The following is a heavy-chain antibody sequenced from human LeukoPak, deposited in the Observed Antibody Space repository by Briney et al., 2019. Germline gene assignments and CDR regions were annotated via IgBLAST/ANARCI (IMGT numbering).Heavy chain of an antibody. CDR2: ISYSGST. V-gene: IGHV4-59*01. J-gene: IGHJ4*02. CDR1: GGSISSYY. D-gene: IGHD5-24*01. Sequence: SETLSLTCTVSGGSISSYYWSWIRQPPGKGLEGIGYISYSGSTNYNPSLKSRVTISVDTSKNQFSLRLSSVTAADTAVYFCARCRDGYPPFDYWGQGTLVTVSS. CDR3: ARCRDGYPPFDY.